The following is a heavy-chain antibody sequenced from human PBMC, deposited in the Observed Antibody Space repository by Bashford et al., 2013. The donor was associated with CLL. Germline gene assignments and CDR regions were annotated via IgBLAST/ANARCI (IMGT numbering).Heavy chain of an antibody. D-gene: IGHD2-2*01. CDR1: RHLPAAML. Sequence: SVKVSCKASWRHLPAAMLSAGCDRPLDKGLEWMGGIIPIFGTANYAQKFQGRVTITADESTSTAYMELSSLRSEDTAVYYCARVIPDDIVVVPAAIYYYGMGRLGPRDPRSPVSS. CDR3: ARVIPDDIVVVPAAIYYYGMGR. V-gene: IGHV1-69*13. J-gene: IGHJ6*02. CDR2: IIPIFGTA.